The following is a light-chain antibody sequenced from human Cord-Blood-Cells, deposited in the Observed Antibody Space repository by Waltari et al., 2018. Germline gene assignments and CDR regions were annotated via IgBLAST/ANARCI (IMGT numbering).Light chain of an antibody. V-gene: IGKV1-5*03. J-gene: IGKJ1*01. CDR1: QSISSW. CDR2: KAS. CDR3: QQYNSYSWT. Sequence: IQMTQSPSTLPAPVGARVTITCRASQSISSWLAWYQQKPGKAPKLLIYKASSLESGVPSRFSGSGSGTEFTLTISSLQPDDFATYYCQQYNSYSWTFGQGTKVEIK.